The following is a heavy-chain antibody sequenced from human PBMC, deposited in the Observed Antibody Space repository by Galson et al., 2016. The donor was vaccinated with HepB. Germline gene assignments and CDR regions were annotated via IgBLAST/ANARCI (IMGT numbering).Heavy chain of an antibody. D-gene: IGHD2-2*01. V-gene: IGHV3-15*01. Sequence: SLRLSCAASAFTFSSYPMSWVRQAPGKGLEWVGRSKSKNDGGAIDYAAPVEGRFTISRDDSRNSVYLQMDSLRADDTAVYFCATLGFCGTTTCNFWGQGTLVTVSS. CDR1: AFTFSSYP. CDR3: ATLGFCGTTTCNF. CDR2: SKSKNDGGAI. J-gene: IGHJ4*02.